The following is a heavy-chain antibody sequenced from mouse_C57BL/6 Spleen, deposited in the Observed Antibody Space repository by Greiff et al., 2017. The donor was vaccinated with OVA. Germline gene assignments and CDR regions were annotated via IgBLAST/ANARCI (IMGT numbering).Heavy chain of an antibody. CDR2: IHPNSGST. D-gene: IGHD1-1*01. Sequence: QVQLQQPGAELVKPGASVKLSCKASGYTFTSYWMHWVKQRPGQGLEWIGMIHPNSGSTNYNEKFKSKATLTVDKSSSTAYMQLSSLTSEDSAVYYCARSEAVVAPYYAMDYWGQGTSVTVSS. J-gene: IGHJ4*01. CDR3: ARSEAVVAPYYAMDY. CDR1: GYTFTSYW. V-gene: IGHV1-64*01.